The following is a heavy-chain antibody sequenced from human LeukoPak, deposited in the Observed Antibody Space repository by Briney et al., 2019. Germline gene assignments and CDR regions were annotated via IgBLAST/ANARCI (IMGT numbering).Heavy chain of an antibody. CDR2: ISSSGSTI. D-gene: IGHD5-24*01. CDR1: GFTFSDYY. V-gene: IGHV3-11*04. CDR3: ARAEMATILGYYFDY. J-gene: IGHJ4*02. Sequence: PGGSLRLSCAASGFTFSDYYMSWIRQAPGKGLEWVSYISSSGSTIYYADSVKGRFTISRDNAKNSLYLQMNSLRAEDTAVYYCARAEMATILGYYFDYWGQGTLVTVSS.